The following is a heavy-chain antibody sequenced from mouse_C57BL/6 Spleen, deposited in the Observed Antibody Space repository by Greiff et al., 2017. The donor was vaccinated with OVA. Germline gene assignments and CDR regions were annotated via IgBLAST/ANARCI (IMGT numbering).Heavy chain of an antibody. D-gene: IGHD2-13*01. J-gene: IGHJ3*01. CDR1: GYAFSSYW. Sequence: QVQLQQSGAELVKPGASVKISCKASGYAFSSYWMNWVQQRPGKGLEWIGQIYPGDGDTNYNGRFKGKATLTADKSSSTVYMQLSSLTSEDSAVYFCATIYYGAGFACWGQGTLVTVSA. CDR2: IYPGDGDT. V-gene: IGHV1-80*01. CDR3: ATIYYGAGFAC.